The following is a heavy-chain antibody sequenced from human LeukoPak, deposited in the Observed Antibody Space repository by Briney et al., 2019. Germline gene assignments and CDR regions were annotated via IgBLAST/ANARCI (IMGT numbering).Heavy chain of an antibody. CDR1: GGSVSDYY. CDR3: ARYPYRWCYFDY. D-gene: IGHD2-21*01. J-gene: IGHJ4*02. Sequence: PSETLSLTCTISGGSVSDYYWSWIRQPPGKGLEWIGSIYYSGSTYYNPSLKSRVTISVDTSKNQFSLKLSSVTAADTAVYYCARYPYRWCYFDYWGQGTLVTVSS. CDR2: IYYSGST. V-gene: IGHV4-39*07.